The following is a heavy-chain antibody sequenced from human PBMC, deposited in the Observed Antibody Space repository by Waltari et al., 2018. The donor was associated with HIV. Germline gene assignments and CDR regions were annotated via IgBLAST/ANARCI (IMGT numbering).Heavy chain of an antibody. J-gene: IGHJ4*02. CDR3: ARVVDYDYVWGSYADY. V-gene: IGHV4-34*01. D-gene: IGHD3-16*01. Sequence: QVQLHQWGAGLLKPSETLSLTCAVYNDDGPSFSEYYWSCRDYYWTWIRQSPGKVLEWIGGVDCRQRNTQNPSLRRQVVISVDTPKRQFSLGVRSITDAETAVYYCARVVDYDYVWGSYADYWGQGPLVAFSS. CDR1: NDDGPSFSEYYWSCRDYY. CDR2: VDCRQRN.